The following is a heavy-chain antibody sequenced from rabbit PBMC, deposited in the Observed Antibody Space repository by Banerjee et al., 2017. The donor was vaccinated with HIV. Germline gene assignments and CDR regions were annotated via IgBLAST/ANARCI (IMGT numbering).Heavy chain of an antibody. J-gene: IGHJ4*01. V-gene: IGHV1S40*01. CDR2: IHAGSSGNT. CDR3: ASDVGYAGYSAVTGAFDL. D-gene: IGHD7-1*01. Sequence: QSLEESGGDLVKPGASLTLTCTASGFSFSSSYWICWVRQAPGKGLEWIACIHAGSSGNTYYASWAKGRFTISKTSSTTVTLQMTSLTAADTATYFCASDVGYAGYSAVTGAFDLWGPGTLVTVS. CDR1: GFSFSSSYW.